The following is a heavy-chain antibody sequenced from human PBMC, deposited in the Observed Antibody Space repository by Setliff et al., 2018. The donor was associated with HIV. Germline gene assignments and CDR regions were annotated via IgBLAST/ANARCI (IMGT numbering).Heavy chain of an antibody. J-gene: IGHJ4*02. CDR1: GYSISSGYY. V-gene: IGHV4-38-2*01. CDR2: IYHSGST. Sequence: SETLSLTCAVSGYSISSGYYWGWIRQPPGKGLEWIGSIYHSGSTYYNPSLKSRVTISVDTSKNQFSLKLSSVTAADTAVYYCARLWDTELGDYWGQGTLVPSP. D-gene: IGHD5-18*01. CDR3: ARLWDTELGDY.